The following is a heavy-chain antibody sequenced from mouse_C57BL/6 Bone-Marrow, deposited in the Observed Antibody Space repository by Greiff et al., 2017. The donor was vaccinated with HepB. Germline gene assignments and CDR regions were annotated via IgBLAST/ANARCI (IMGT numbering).Heavy chain of an antibody. D-gene: IGHD1-1*01. CDR1: GYTFTSYW. Sequence: QVHVKQPGAELVKPGASVKMSCKASGYTFTSYWITWVKQRPGQGLEWIGDIYPGSGSTNYNEKFKSKATLTVDTSSSTAYMQLSSLTSEDSAVYYCAREIVATPTHFDYWGQGTTLTVSS. CDR2: IYPGSGST. V-gene: IGHV1-55*01. J-gene: IGHJ2*01. CDR3: AREIVATPTHFDY.